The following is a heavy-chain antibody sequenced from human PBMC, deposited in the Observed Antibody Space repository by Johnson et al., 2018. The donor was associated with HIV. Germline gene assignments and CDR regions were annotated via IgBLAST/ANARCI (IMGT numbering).Heavy chain of an antibody. D-gene: IGHD6-19*01. CDR1: GFTFSNYG. CDR3: VRWGSGWSAFDI. Sequence: QVQLVESGGGVVQPGRSLRLSCAASGFTFSNYGMHWVRQAPGKGLEWVAVIWYDGSNKYYANSVKGKFTISRDKSKNTLHLQMGSLRPEDTAVYFCVRWGSGWSAFDIWGQGTMVTVSS. CDR2: IWYDGSNK. V-gene: IGHV3-33*01. J-gene: IGHJ3*02.